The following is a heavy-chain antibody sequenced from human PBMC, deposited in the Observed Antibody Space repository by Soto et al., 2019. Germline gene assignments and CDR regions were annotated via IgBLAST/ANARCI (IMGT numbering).Heavy chain of an antibody. D-gene: IGHD1-26*01. CDR2: ISANNGNT. V-gene: IGHV1-18*01. J-gene: IGHJ4*02. Sequence: QVQLVQSGAEVKKPGASVKVSCKASGYTFTSYGISWVRQAPGQGFEWMGWISANNGNTNYAQKFQGRVTMTADTSTSTAYMELSSVRCDDTAAHYCARDLGSYALDYCGQGTLVTVSS. CDR1: GYTFTSYG. CDR3: ARDLGSYALDY.